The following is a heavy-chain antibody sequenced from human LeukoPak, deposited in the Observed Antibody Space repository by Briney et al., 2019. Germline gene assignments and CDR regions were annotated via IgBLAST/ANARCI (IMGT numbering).Heavy chain of an antibody. J-gene: IGHJ3*02. CDR2: IYYSGST. Sequence: PSETLSLTCTVSGGSISSYYWSWIRQPPGKGLEWIGYIYYSGSTNYNPSLKSRVTISVDTSKNQFSLKLSSVTAADTAVYYCASPSSGYDSGAFDIWGQGTMVTVSS. CDR3: ASPSSGYDSGAFDI. V-gene: IGHV4-59*08. CDR1: GGSISSYY. D-gene: IGHD5-12*01.